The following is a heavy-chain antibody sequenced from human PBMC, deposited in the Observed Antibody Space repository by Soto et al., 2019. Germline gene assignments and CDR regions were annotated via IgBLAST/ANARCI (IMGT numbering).Heavy chain of an antibody. CDR2: IYYSGST. CDR3: ARAWVGSGYYNYYYGMDV. V-gene: IGHV4-31*03. Sequence: SETLSLTCTVSGGSISSGGYYWSWIRQHPGKGLEWIGYIYYSGSTYYNPSLKSRVTISVDTSKNQFSLKLSSVTAADTAVYYCARAWVGSGYYNYYYGMDVWGQGTTVTVSS. J-gene: IGHJ6*02. CDR1: GGSISSGGYY. D-gene: IGHD3-3*01.